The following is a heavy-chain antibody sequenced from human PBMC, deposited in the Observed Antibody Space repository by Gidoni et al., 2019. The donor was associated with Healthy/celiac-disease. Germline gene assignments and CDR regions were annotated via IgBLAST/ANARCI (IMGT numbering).Heavy chain of an antibody. CDR2: IYYSGST. CDR1: GGSLSSSSYY. CDR3: ASLRSYGPRRSPDN. D-gene: IGHD5-18*01. V-gene: IGHV4-39*01. Sequence: QLQLQESGPGLVKPSETLSLTCTVSGGSLSSSSYYWGWIRQPPGKGLEWIGSIYYSGSTYYNPSLKSRVTISVDTSKNQFSLKLSSVTAADTAVYYCASLRSYGPRRSPDNWGQGTLVTVSS. J-gene: IGHJ4*02.